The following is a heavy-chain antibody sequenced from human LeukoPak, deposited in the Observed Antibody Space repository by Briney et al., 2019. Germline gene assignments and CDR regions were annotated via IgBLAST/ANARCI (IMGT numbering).Heavy chain of an antibody. Sequence: GGSLRLSCAASGFTFSDYYMSWIRQAPGKGLEWVSYISSGGRTIYYADSVKGRSTMSRDNAKNSLYLQMAEDTAVYYCARPVVAATTPDTFDIWGQGTMVTVSS. V-gene: IGHV3-11*04. CDR1: GFTFSDYY. D-gene: IGHD2-15*01. CDR3: ARPVVAATTPDTFDI. J-gene: IGHJ3*02. CDR2: ISSGGRTI.